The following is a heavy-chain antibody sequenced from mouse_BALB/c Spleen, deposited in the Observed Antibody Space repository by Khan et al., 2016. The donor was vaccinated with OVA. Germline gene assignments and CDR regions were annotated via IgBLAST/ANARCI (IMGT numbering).Heavy chain of an antibody. V-gene: IGHV1S136*01. CDR3: APVGTYYVSFVY. J-gene: IGHJ3*01. D-gene: IGHD1-1*01. Sequence: VQLQQSGPEVIKPGASVKLSCKASGYTFTSYVMHWVKQKPGQGLEWIGYIYPFNAATHYNEKFNGKVTLTSDKSSSTAYMELSSLTSEDSAVYYRAPVGTYYVSFVYWGQGTRVTVSA. CDR2: IYPFNAAT. CDR1: GYTFTSYV.